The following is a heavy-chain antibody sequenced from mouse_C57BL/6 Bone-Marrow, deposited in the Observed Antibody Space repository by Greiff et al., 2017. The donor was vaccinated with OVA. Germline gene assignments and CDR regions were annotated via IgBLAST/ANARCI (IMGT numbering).Heavy chain of an antibody. D-gene: IGHD1-1*01. Sequence: EVKLVESGGGLVKPGGSLKLSCAASGFTFSSYAMSWVRQTPEKRLEWVATISDGGSYTYYPDIVKGRFTTSRDNAKNNLYLQMSHLKSEDTAMYYCASDYYGSSHYFDYWGQGTTLTVSS. V-gene: IGHV5-4*03. J-gene: IGHJ2*01. CDR2: ISDGGSYT. CDR1: GFTFSSYA. CDR3: ASDYYGSSHYFDY.